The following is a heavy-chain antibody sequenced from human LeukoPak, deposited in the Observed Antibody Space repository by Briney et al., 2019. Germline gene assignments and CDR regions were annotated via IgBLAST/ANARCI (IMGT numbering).Heavy chain of an antibody. Sequence: GSLRLSCAASGSTFSSYAMSWVRQAPGKGLEWVSAISGSGGSTYYADSVKGRFTISRDNSKNTLYLQMNSLRAEDTAVYYCAKDPGYDFWSGPKYYFDYWGQGTLVTVSS. J-gene: IGHJ4*02. CDR3: AKDPGYDFWSGPKYYFDY. V-gene: IGHV3-23*01. CDR1: GSTFSSYA. CDR2: ISGSGGST. D-gene: IGHD3-3*01.